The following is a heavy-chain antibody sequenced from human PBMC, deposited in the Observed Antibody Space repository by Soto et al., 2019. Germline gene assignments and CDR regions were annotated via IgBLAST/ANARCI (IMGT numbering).Heavy chain of an antibody. CDR3: ARSSGYSSSRFDY. D-gene: IGHD6-13*01. CDR2: IYYSGST. J-gene: IGHJ4*02. CDR1: GGSISSYY. V-gene: IGHV4-59*01. Sequence: SETLSLTCTVSGGSISSYYWSWIRQPPGKGLEWIGYIYYSGSTDYNPSLKSRVTISVDTSKNQFSLKLSSVTAADTAVYYCARSSGYSSSRFDYWGQGSLVTVSS.